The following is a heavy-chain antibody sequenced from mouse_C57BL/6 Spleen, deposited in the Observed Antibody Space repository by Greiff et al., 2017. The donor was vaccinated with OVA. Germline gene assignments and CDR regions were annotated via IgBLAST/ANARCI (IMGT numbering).Heavy chain of an antibody. CDR2: ISSGSSTI. CDR1: GFTFSDYG. J-gene: IGHJ2*01. CDR3: ASTGIGYGSSPDY. V-gene: IGHV5-17*01. Sequence: EVKLMESGGGLVKPGGSLKLSCAASGFTFSDYGMHWVRQAPEKGLEWVAYISSGSSTIYYADTVKGRSTISRDNAKNTLFLQMTSLRSEDTAVYYCASTGIGYGSSPDYWGQGTTLTVSS. D-gene: IGHD1-1*01.